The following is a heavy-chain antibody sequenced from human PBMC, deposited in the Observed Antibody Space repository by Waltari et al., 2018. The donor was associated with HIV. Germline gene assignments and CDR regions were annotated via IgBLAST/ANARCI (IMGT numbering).Heavy chain of an antibody. J-gene: IGHJ4*02. CDR2: IYPGDSDT. D-gene: IGHD6-13*01. V-gene: IGHV5-51*01. CDR1: GYSFPNYW. Sequence: EVQLVQSGAEVKKPGESLKSSCKGSGYSFPNYWIGLVRQMPGTGLEWMGIIYPGDSDTRYSPSFQGQVTISAVKSISTAYLQLSSLKASDTAMYYCARRGMAAAGTGAGAFDYWGQGTLVTVSS. CDR3: ARRGMAAAGTGAGAFDY.